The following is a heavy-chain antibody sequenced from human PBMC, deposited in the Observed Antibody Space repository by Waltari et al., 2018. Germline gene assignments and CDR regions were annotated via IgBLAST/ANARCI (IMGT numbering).Heavy chain of an antibody. V-gene: IGHV3-74*01. CDR1: GFIFSTYW. CDR3: ATELLGAGHRYFEV. D-gene: IGHD7-27*01. CDR2: ITGDGALT. J-gene: IGHJ2*01. Sequence: EAQLVESGGDVVQPGGSLRLSCVGSGFIFSTYWMHWLRQDPGKGLVWVSRITGDGALTFYVDSVKGRFTISRDNARNTLSLEMNNVRDEDTAIYYCATELLGAGHRYFEVWGRGTLVTVSS.